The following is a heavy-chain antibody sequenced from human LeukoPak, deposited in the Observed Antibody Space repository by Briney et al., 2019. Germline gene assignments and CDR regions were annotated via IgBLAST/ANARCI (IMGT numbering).Heavy chain of an antibody. CDR3: ARGQLRYFAYYYYMDV. D-gene: IGHD3-9*01. V-gene: IGHV4-39*07. CDR2: FYYGGDT. J-gene: IGHJ6*03. Sequence: KPSETLSLTCTVSGDSITNSDYYWGCLRQRPGKGLEWIATFYYGGDTYYNPSLKSRVTISVDTSKNQFSLKLSSVTAADTAVYYCARGQLRYFAYYYYMDVWGKGTTVTVSS. CDR1: GDSITNSDYY.